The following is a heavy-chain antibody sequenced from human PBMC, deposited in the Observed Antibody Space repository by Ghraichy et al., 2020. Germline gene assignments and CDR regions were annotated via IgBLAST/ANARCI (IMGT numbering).Heavy chain of an antibody. J-gene: IGHJ3*01. Sequence: GGSLRLSCAASGFIFSSYAMSWVRQAPGKGLEWVSSISGSGGTTFYADSVKGRFTISRDDSKNTLHLQMNSLRAEDTAFYYCAKLERIVVHLQRAPFDVWGRGTLVTVSS. CDR3: AKLERIVVHLQRAPFDV. CDR2: ISGSGGTT. D-gene: IGHD3-22*01. CDR1: GFIFSSYA. V-gene: IGHV3-23*01.